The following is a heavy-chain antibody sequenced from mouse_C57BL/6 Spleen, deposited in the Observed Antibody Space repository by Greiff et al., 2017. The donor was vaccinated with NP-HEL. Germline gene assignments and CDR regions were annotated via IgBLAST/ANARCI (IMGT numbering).Heavy chain of an antibody. D-gene: IGHD1-1*01. CDR2: ISDGGSYT. CDR3: AREVAGAMDY. Sequence: EVKLVESGGGLVKPGGSLKLSCAASGFTFSSYAMSWVRQPPEKRLEWVATISDGGSYTYYPDNVKGRFTISRDNAKNNLYLQMSHLKSEDTAMYYCAREVAGAMDYWGQGTSVTVSS. V-gene: IGHV5-4*01. CDR1: GFTFSSYA. J-gene: IGHJ4*01.